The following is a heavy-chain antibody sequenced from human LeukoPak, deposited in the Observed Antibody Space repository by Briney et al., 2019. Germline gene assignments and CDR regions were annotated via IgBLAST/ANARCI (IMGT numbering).Heavy chain of an antibody. V-gene: IGHV4-39*01. Sequence: PSETLFLTCTVSGGSISSSSNYWGWLRQPPGQGLESIGSINYSGSTYYNPSLNRRVTISVDTSKNQFSLKLSSVTAADTAVYFCARVSPFGIAAAGHFEYWGQGTLVTVSS. CDR2: INYSGST. CDR1: GGSISSSSNY. J-gene: IGHJ4*02. CDR3: ARVSPFGIAAAGHFEY. D-gene: IGHD6-13*01.